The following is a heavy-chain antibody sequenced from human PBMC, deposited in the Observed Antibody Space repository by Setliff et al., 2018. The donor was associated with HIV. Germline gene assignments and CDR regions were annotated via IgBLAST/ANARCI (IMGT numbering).Heavy chain of an antibody. CDR1: GGPISSMTDY. Sequence: TSETLSLTCSVSGGPISSMTDYWGWIRQPPGKGLEWVGSMYHSGSTYYNPSLKSRVAMSIDTSKNHFSLKLTSVTAADTAVYYCVRRPIWLGEFSLDHWGQGILVTVSS. V-gene: IGHV4-39*02. D-gene: IGHD3-10*01. J-gene: IGHJ4*02. CDR2: MYHSGST. CDR3: VRRPIWLGEFSLDH.